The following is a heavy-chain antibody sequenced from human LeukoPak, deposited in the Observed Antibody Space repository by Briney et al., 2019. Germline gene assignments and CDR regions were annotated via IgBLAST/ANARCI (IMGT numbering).Heavy chain of an antibody. V-gene: IGHV4-59*08. D-gene: IGHD4-17*01. CDR3: ATRNYGYYFDY. CDR2: IYYSGST. J-gene: IGHJ4*02. Sequence: PSETLSLTCTVSGGSISSYYWSWIRQPPGKGLEWIGYIYYSGSTNYNPSLKSRVTISVDTSKNQFSLKLSSVTAADTAVYYCATRNYGYYFDYWDQGTLVTVSS. CDR1: GGSISSYY.